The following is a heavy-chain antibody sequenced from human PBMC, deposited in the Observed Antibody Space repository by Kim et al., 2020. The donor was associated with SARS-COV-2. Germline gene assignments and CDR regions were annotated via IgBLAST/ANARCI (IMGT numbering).Heavy chain of an antibody. V-gene: IGHV4-34*01. CDR1: GGSFSGYY. J-gene: IGHJ4*02. CDR2: INHSGST. CDR3: ARNCLGGGDWAMVRGAQGHWYYFDY. Sequence: SETLSLTCAVYGGSFSGYYWSWIRQPPGKGLEWIGEINHSGSTNYNPSLKSRVTISVDTSKNQFSLKLSSVTAADTAVYYCARNCLGGGDWAMVRGAQGHWYYFDYWGQGTLVTVSS. D-gene: IGHD3-10*01.